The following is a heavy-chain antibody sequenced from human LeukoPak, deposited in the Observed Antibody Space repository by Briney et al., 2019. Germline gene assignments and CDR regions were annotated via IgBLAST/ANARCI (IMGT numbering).Heavy chain of an antibody. CDR2: MNPNSGNA. V-gene: IGHV1-8*01. Sequence: GASVKVSCKASGYTFTTYDINWVRQATGQGLEWMGWMNPNSGNAGYAQKFQGRVTVTRDISINTAYMELSGLRYEETAVYYCARHTAVLPGDYWGQGTLVTVSA. CDR1: GYTFTTYD. J-gene: IGHJ4*02. D-gene: IGHD5-18*01. CDR3: ARHTAVLPGDY.